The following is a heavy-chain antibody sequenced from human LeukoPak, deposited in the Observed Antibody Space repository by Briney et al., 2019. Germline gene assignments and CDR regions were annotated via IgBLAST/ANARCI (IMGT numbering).Heavy chain of an antibody. D-gene: IGHD5-12*01. J-gene: IGHJ6*03. CDR2: INHSGST. CDR3: ASQRRYSGYDYYYYYYMDV. CDR1: GGSLSGYY. Sequence: SETLSLTCAVDGGSLSGYYWSWIRQPPGKGLEWIGEINHSGSTNYNPSLKSRVTISVDTSKNQFSLKLSSVTAADTAVYYCASQRRYSGYDYYYYYYMDVWGKGTTVTISS. V-gene: IGHV4-34*01.